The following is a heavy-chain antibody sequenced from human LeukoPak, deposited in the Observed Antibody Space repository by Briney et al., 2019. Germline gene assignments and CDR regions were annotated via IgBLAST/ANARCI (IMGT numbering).Heavy chain of an antibody. J-gene: IGHJ4*02. CDR1: GFTFSSYA. V-gene: IGHV3-30*02. D-gene: IGHD5-12*01. Sequence: GGSLRLSCAASGFTFSSYAMHWVRQAPGKGLEWVAFIRYDGSNKYYADSVKGRFTISRDNSKNTLYLQMNSLRAEDTAVYYCAKDGEYSGYDLPPYYFDYWGQGTLVTVSS. CDR3: AKDGEYSGYDLPPYYFDY. CDR2: IRYDGSNK.